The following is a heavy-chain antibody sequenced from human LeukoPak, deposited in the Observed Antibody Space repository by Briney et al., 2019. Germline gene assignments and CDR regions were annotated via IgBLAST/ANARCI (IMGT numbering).Heavy chain of an antibody. J-gene: IGHJ5*02. CDR2: IYHSGST. CDR1: GGSVSSSNW. Sequence: PSETLSLTCAVSGGSVSSSNWWSWVRQPPGKGREGIGEIYHSGSTNYNPSLKSRVTISVDKSKNQLSLKLSSVTAADTAVYYCARAPPPRWFDPWGQGTLVTVSS. V-gene: IGHV4-4*02. CDR3: ARAPPPRWFDP.